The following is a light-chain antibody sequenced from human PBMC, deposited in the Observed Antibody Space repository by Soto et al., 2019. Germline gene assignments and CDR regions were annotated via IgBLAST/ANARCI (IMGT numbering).Light chain of an antibody. J-gene: IGLJ1*01. CDR1: SSDVGGYNY. CDR3: SSYTTSNTRQIV. Sequence: QSALNQPASVSGSPGQSITISCTGNSSDVGGYNYVSWYQHHPGKAPKLIIYDVSNRPSGASNRFSGSKSGNTASLTISGLQPEDEADYYCSSYTTSNTRQIVFGTGTKVTVL. CDR2: DVS. V-gene: IGLV2-14*03.